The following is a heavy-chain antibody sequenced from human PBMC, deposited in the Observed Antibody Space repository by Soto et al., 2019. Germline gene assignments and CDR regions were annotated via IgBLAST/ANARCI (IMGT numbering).Heavy chain of an antibody. J-gene: IGHJ4*02. Sequence: GGSLRLSCAASGFTVSSNYMSWVRQAPGKGLEWVSVIYSGGSTYYADSVKGRFTISRDNSKNTLYLQMSSLRAEDTAVYYCARGGRQVRYYFDYWGQGTLVTVSS. CDR1: GFTVSSNY. V-gene: IGHV3-66*01. D-gene: IGHD3-16*01. CDR2: IYSGGST. CDR3: ARGGRQVRYYFDY.